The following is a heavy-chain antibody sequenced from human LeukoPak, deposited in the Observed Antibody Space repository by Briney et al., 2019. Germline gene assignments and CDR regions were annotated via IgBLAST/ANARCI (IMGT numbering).Heavy chain of an antibody. Sequence: PGGSLRLSCAASGFTFSDYYMSWSRQAPGKGLEWVSYISSSGSTIYYADSVKGRFTISRDNAKNSLYLQMNSLRAEDTAVYYCARAGWHTVTQNVDYWGQGTLVTVSS. V-gene: IGHV3-11*01. CDR2: ISSSGSTI. CDR3: ARAGWHTVTQNVDY. CDR1: GFTFSDYY. J-gene: IGHJ4*02. D-gene: IGHD4-17*01.